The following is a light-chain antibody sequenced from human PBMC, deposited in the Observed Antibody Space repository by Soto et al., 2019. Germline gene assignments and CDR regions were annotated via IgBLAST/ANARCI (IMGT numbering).Light chain of an antibody. CDR1: QSVSSSY. V-gene: IGKV3-20*01. CDR3: QQYGSSLLT. Sequence: EMVLTQSPCTLSLSPGERATLSCRASQSVSSSYLAWYQQKPGQAPRLLIYGASSSATGIPDRFSGSGSGTDFNLTISRLEPEDFAVYYCQQYGSSLLTLGGGTKVEIK. CDR2: GAS. J-gene: IGKJ4*01.